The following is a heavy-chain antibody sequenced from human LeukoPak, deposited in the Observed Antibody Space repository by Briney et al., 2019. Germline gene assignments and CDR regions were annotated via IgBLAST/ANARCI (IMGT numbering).Heavy chain of an antibody. CDR1: GFTFSSYG. CDR2: IWYDGSNK. J-gene: IGHJ4*02. Sequence: GGSLRLPCAASGFTFSSYGMHWVRQAPGKGLEWVAVIWYDGSNKYYADSVKGRFTISRDNSKNTLYLQMNSLRAEDTAVYYCARDEGKYYDSSGYYYNWGQGTLVTVSS. CDR3: ARDEGKYYDSSGYYYN. D-gene: IGHD3-22*01. V-gene: IGHV3-33*01.